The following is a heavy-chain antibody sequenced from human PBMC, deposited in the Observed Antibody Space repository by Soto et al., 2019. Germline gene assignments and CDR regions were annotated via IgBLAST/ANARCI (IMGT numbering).Heavy chain of an antibody. CDR1: VYTFTGYY. J-gene: IGHJ4*02. CDR3: ARDSGIYGDHFAY. V-gene: IGHV1-2*04. D-gene: IGHD4-17*01. CDR2: INPNSGGT. Sequence: QVQLVQSGAEVKKHGASVKVSCKASVYTFTGYYMHWVRQAPGQGLEWMGWINPNSGGTNDAQKFQGWVTMTRDTSISTAYMELRRLRSDDPAGYYCARDSGIYGDHFAYWGQGTLVTVSS.